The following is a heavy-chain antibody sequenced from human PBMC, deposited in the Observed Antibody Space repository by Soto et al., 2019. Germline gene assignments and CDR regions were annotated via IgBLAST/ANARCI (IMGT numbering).Heavy chain of an antibody. Sequence: QVQLQESGPGLVKPSGTLSLTCAVSGGSITNDNWWSWVRQPPGQGLEWIGEIHHGGSTNYNPPLKSRVTMSVDKSNNQFSLKVSSVTAADTAVYYCARSDTGTYYLDYWGQGTLVTVSS. CDR1: GGSITNDNW. D-gene: IGHD1-26*01. V-gene: IGHV4-4*02. J-gene: IGHJ4*02. CDR3: ARSDTGTYYLDY. CDR2: IHHGGST.